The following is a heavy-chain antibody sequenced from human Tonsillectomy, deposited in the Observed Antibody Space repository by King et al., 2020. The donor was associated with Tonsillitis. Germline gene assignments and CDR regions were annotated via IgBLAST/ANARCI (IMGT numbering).Heavy chain of an antibody. D-gene: IGHD3-16*02. Sequence: LQLQESGSGLVKPSQTPSLTCAVSGGSISSGGYSWSWIRQPPGKGLEWIGYIYHSGSTYYNPSLKSRVTVSLDRSKNQFSLKLSSVTAADTAVYYCAGYYIWGSYRLDYWGQGTLVTVSS. CDR1: GGSISSGGYS. CDR3: AGYYIWGSYRLDY. V-gene: IGHV4-30-2*01. CDR2: IYHSGST. J-gene: IGHJ4*02.